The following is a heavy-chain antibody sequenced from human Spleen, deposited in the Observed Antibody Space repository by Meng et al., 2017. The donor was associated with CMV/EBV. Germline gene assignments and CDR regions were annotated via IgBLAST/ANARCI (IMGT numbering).Heavy chain of an antibody. CDR2: IYYIGTP. CDR3: AGDVLAAMSYFDP. CDR1: SGSISNESQY. V-gene: IGHV4-39*07. D-gene: IGHD2-2*01. J-gene: IGHJ5*02. Sequence: TVCSGSISNESQYWGWIRQSPGKGLEWIGSIYYIGTPTYDTSLRSRVALSIDTSKNQFSLKVTSVTAADTAVYYCAGDVLAAMSYFDPWGQGTLVTVSS.